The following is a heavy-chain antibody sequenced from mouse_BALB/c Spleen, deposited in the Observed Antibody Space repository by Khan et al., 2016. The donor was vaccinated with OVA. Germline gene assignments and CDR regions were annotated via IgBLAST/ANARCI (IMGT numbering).Heavy chain of an antibody. D-gene: IGHD1-1*01. V-gene: IGHV1-7*01. CDR1: GYTFINYW. CDR3: ARRGLRWDFDY. CDR2: INPSTGYT. Sequence: VQLKQSGAELAKPGASVKMSCKASGYTFINYWIFWIKQRPGQGLEWIGYINPSTGYTEYNQNFKDKVTLTADKSSSTAYMQLSSLTSEDSTVYYCARRGLRWDFDYWGQGTTLTVSS. J-gene: IGHJ2*01.